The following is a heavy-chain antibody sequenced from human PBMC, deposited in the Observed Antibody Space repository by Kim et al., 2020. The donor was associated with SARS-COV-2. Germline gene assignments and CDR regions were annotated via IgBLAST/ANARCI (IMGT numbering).Heavy chain of an antibody. CDR1: GCSISSSSYY. CDR2: IYYSGST. Sequence: SETLSLTCTVSGCSISSSSYYWGWIRQPPGKGLEWIGSIYYSGSTYYNPSLKSRVTISVDTSKNQFSLKLSSVTAADTAVYYCARRRLDRGITMPKGWFDPWGQRTLVTVSS. J-gene: IGHJ5*02. D-gene: IGHD3-10*01. V-gene: IGHV4-39*01. CDR3: ARRRLDRGITMPKGWFDP.